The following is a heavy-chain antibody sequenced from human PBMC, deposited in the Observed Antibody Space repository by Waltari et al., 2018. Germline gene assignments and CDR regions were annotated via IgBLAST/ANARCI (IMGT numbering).Heavy chain of an antibody. Sequence: QVQLVQSGAEVKKPGASVKVSCKASGYTFTGYYMHWVRQAPGQGLEWVGRINPNRGGTKDAEKLQGRVTMTRDTSISTAYMELSRLRSDDTAVYYCARGSDSSSSNYYYGMDVWGQGTTVTVSS. V-gene: IGHV1-2*06. CDR2: INPNRGGT. CDR3: ARGSDSSSSNYYYGMDV. D-gene: IGHD6-6*01. J-gene: IGHJ6*02. CDR1: GYTFTGYY.